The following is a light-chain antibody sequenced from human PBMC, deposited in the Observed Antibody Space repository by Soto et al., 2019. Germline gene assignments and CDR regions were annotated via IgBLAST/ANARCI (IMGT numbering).Light chain of an antibody. Sequence: QSALTQPPSVSGAPRQRVTISCSGSRSNIARNGVNRYQHLPGKAPRLLIYNDDVLSPGVPGRFSASKSGSSASLAISGLQSDDEGDYYCAAWDDTLNALVFGPGTKVTVL. J-gene: IGLJ1*01. V-gene: IGLV1-36*01. CDR2: NDD. CDR1: RSNIARNG. CDR3: AAWDDTLNALV.